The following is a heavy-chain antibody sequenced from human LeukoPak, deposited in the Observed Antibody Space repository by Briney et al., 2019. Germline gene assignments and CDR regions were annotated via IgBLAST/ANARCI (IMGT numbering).Heavy chain of an antibody. CDR2: ISPSSGTT. V-gene: IGHV3-23*01. D-gene: IGHD3-10*01. Sequence: GGSLRLSCAASGITFSNYFMNWVRQAPGKGLEWVSAISPSSGTTYSADAVKGRSTISRDNSKNTLYLQMTSLRAEEKAVYYCAKDTKMSYYGSGSHYDYWGQGTLVTVSS. CDR3: AKDTKMSYYGSGSHYDY. J-gene: IGHJ4*02. CDR1: GITFSNYF.